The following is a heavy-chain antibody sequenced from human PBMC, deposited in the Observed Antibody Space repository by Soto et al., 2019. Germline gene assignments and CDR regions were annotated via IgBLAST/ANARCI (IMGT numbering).Heavy chain of an antibody. CDR1: GYTFHNFG. Sequence: QVELEQSGVEVKKPGASVKVTCKASGYTFHNFGISWVRQAPGQGLEWMGWISTYNDDSNYAQKFQGRVTMTTDMSTSTASMELRSLRPDDTAVYHCASLRNSGYHTHFSYGMDVWGQGTTVTVSS. CDR2: ISTYNDDS. D-gene: IGHD5-12*01. CDR3: ASLRNSGYHTHFSYGMDV. J-gene: IGHJ6*02. V-gene: IGHV1-18*01.